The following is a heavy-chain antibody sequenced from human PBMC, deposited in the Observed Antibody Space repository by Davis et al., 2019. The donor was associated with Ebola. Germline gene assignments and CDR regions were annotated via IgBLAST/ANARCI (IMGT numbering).Heavy chain of an antibody. J-gene: IGHJ6*02. CDR1: GFTVSSNY. Sequence: GGSLRLSCAASGFTVSSNYMSWVRQAPGKGLEWVSVIYSGGSTYYADSVKGRFTISRDNSKNTLYLQMNSLRAEDTAVYYCAKRSGYWPYYYYGMDVWGQGTTVTVSS. V-gene: IGHV3-66*02. CDR3: AKRSGYWPYYYYGMDV. CDR2: IYSGGST. D-gene: IGHD3-3*01.